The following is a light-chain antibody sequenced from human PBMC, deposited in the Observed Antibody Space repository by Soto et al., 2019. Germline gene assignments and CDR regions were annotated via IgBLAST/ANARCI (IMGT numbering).Light chain of an antibody. CDR2: DVS. V-gene: IGLV2-14*03. Sequence: QSALTQPASVSGSPGQSITISCTGTSSDVGGYNYVSWYQHHPGKAPKLMIYDVSNRPSGVSNRFSGSKSGNTASLTISGRQPEDGADYYCSSYTTSNTRQIVLGTGTKVTVL. CDR1: SSDVGGYNY. J-gene: IGLJ1*01. CDR3: SSYTTSNTRQIV.